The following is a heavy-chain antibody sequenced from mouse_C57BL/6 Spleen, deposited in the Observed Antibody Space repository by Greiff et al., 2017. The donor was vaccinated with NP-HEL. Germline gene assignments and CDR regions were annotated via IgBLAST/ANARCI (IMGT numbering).Heavy chain of an antibody. CDR2: INPNNGGT. CDR1: GYTFTSYG. CDR3: AREGYAMDY. Sequence: EVQVVESGAELARPGASVKLSCKASGYTFTSYGISWVKQRTGQGLEWIGYINPNNGGTSYNQKFKGKATLTVNKSSSTAYMELRSLTSEDSAVYYCAREGYAMDYWGQGTSVTVSS. V-gene: IGHV1-22*01. J-gene: IGHJ4*01.